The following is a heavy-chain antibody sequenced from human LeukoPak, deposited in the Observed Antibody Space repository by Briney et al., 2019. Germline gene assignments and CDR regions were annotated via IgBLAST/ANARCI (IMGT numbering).Heavy chain of an antibody. J-gene: IGHJ4*02. CDR2: IIPIFGTA. D-gene: IGHD6-13*01. Sequence: ASVKVSCTASGGTFSSYAISWVRQAPGQGLEWMGGIIPIFGTANYAQKFQGRVTITADESTSTAYMELSSLRSEDTAVYYCARGRDSSSWPPNFDYWGQGPLVTVSS. V-gene: IGHV1-69*01. CDR1: GGTFSSYA. CDR3: ARGRDSSSWPPNFDY.